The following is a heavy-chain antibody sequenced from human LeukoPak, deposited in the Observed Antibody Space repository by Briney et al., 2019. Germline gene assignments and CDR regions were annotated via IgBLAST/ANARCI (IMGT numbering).Heavy chain of an antibody. D-gene: IGHD6-13*01. CDR2: FDPEDGET. J-gene: IGHJ1*01. CDR1: GYTLTELS. Sequence: ASVKVSCKVSGYTLTELSMPWVRQAPGKGLEWMGGFDPEDGETIYAQKFQGRVTMTEDTSTDTAYMELSSLRSDDTAVYYCATDRQQLVPEYFQHWGQGTLVTVSS. V-gene: IGHV1-24*01. CDR3: ATDRQQLVPEYFQH.